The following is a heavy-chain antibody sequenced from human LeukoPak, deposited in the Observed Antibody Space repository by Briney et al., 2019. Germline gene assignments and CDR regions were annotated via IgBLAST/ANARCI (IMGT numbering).Heavy chain of an antibody. CDR1: GGTLNNYG. D-gene: IGHD3-9*01. CDR2: LIPIFDTA. V-gene: IGHV1-69*05. J-gene: IGHJ5*01. CDR3: ARRQLRYFGWLYWFDS. Sequence: ASVKVSCKASGGTLNNYGINWVRQAPGQGPEWMGALIPIFDTANYAQKFQGRVTITTDESTSTAYMELSSLRSEDTAVYYCARRQLRYFGWLYWFDSWGPGTLVTVSS.